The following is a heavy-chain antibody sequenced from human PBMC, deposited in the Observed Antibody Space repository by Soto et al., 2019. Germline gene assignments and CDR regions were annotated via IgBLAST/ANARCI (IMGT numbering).Heavy chain of an antibody. J-gene: IGHJ4*02. CDR3: ARVVVYCSGGRCNSSVHFDY. CDR1: GYTFTSYG. D-gene: IGHD2-15*01. CDR2: ISAYNGNT. Sequence: QVQLVQSGAEVKKPGASVKVSCKASGYTFTSYGISWVRQAPGQGLEWMGWISAYNGNTNYAQKLQGRVTMTTDTSTSTAYMELRRLRSDDTAVYYCARVVVYCSGGRCNSSVHFDYWGQGTLVTVSS. V-gene: IGHV1-18*01.